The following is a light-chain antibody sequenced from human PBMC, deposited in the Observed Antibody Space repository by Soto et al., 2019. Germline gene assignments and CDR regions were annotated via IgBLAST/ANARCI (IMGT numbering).Light chain of an antibody. CDR1: QSVSSSY. Sequence: ATLSVSPGERATLSCRASQSVSSSYLAWYQQKPGQAPRLLIYDASNRATGIPARFSGSGSGTDFTLTISSLEPEDFAVYYYKQRSDCPGTSGHGT. J-gene: IGKJ1*01. CDR3: KQRSDCPGT. V-gene: IGKV3-11*01. CDR2: DAS.